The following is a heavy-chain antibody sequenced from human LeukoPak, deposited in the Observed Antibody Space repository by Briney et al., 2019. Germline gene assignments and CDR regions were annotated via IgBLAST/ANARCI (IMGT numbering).Heavy chain of an antibody. J-gene: IGHJ5*02. Sequence: SVKVSCKASGGTFSSYAISWVRQAPGQGLEWLGGIIPIFGTANYAQKFQGRVTITADESTSTAYMELSSLRSEDTAVYYCARDHHYGDYVESGFDPWGQGTLVTVSS. CDR1: GGTFSSYA. CDR2: IIPIFGTA. V-gene: IGHV1-69*13. D-gene: IGHD4-17*01. CDR3: ARDHHYGDYVESGFDP.